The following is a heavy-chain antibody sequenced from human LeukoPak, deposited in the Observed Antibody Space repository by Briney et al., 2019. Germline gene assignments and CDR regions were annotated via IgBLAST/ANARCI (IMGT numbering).Heavy chain of an antibody. CDR3: ARGYDYVGNIDS. CDR2: IRSKPNNYAT. J-gene: IGHJ4*02. D-gene: IGHD3-16*01. V-gene: IGHV3-73*01. Sequence: PGGSLRLSCGASGFDFSASAMHWVRQAPGKGLEWVGRIRSKPNNYATAVIVSVRGRFTIARDDSKNTAYLQMNNVQTEDTALYYCARGYDYVGNIDSWGQGTLVIVSS. CDR1: GFDFSASA.